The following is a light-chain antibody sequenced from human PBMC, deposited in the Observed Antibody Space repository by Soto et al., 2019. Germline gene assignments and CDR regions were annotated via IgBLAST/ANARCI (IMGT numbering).Light chain of an antibody. V-gene: IGLV2-14*01. Sequence: QSVLTQPASVSGSPGQSIAISCTGTSSDVGGYDYVSWYQQHPDKAPKLIIYEVTKRPSGVSNRFSGSKSGNTASLTISGIQPDDEADYYCSSHTSGDTRVFGSGTKLTVL. CDR1: SSDVGGYDY. CDR2: EVT. CDR3: SSHTSGDTRV. J-gene: IGLJ1*01.